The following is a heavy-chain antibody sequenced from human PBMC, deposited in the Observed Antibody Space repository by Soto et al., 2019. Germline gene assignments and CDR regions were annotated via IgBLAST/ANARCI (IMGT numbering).Heavy chain of an antibody. Sequence: QVQLVQSGAEVKKPGSSVKVSCKASGGTFSSYAISWVRQAPGQGLEWLGGIIPIFGTTNYAQKFQGRVTITAYESTSTAYMELXSXXXXXXXXXXXXXXXXXXXXAVAGSFGYWGQGTLVTVSS. D-gene: IGHD6-19*01. J-gene: IGHJ4*02. CDR2: IIPIFGTT. CDR1: GGTFSSYA. V-gene: IGHV1-69*01. CDR3: XXXXXXXXXAVAGSFGY.